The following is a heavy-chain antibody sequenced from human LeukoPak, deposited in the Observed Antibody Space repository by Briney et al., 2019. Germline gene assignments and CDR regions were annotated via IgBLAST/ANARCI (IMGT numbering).Heavy chain of an antibody. J-gene: IGHJ4*02. CDR1: GGSVSSYY. CDR3: ARTPTVVTPAYFDY. D-gene: IGHD4-23*01. Sequence: SETLSLTCTVSGGSVSSYYWSWVRQPPGKGLEWLGYIYYSGRTNYNPSLKSRVTISVDTSKHQFSLKLSSVTAADTAVYYCARTPTVVTPAYFDYCGQGTLVTASS. CDR2: IYYSGRT. V-gene: IGHV4-59*08.